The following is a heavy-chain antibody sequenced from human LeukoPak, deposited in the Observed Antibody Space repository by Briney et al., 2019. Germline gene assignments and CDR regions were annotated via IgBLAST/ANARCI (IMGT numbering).Heavy chain of an antibody. CDR1: GYTFTDHF. CDR2: INPYNGYT. D-gene: IGHD1/OR15-1a*01. Sequence: ASVKVSCKSSGYTFTDHFIHWVRQAPGQGLEWVGEINPYNGYTKYAWRLQGRVTMTRDTSISTAFMEVSRLTSDDTAVYYCARDYSLNNFDYWGQGTLVTVAS. V-gene: IGHV1-2*02. J-gene: IGHJ4*02. CDR3: ARDYSLNNFDY.